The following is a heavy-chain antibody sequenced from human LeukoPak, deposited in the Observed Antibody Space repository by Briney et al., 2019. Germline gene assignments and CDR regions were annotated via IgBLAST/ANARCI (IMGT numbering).Heavy chain of an antibody. CDR1: GFTFRSYS. CDR3: ARGLRYCSGGSCN. J-gene: IGHJ4*02. D-gene: IGHD2-15*01. V-gene: IGHV3-21*01. Sequence: GGSLRLSCAASGFTFRSYSMNWVRQAPGKGLEWVSSISSSSSYIYYADSVKGRFTISRDNAKNSLYLQMNSLRAEDTAVYYCARGLRYCSGGSCNWGQGTLVTVSS. CDR2: ISSSSSYI.